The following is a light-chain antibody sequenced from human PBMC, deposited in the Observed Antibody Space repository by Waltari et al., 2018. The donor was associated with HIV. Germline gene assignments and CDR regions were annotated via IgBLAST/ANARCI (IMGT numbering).Light chain of an antibody. CDR1: SSDVATYNY. V-gene: IGLV2-11*01. CDR2: DVT. Sequence: QSALTQPRSVSGSPGQSVTISCTGSSSDVATYNYVSWYQQYPGKAPKVMIYDVTKRPSGVPDRFSGSKSGNTASLTISGLQAEDEADYYCCSYAGTYTWVFGGGTKMTVL. CDR3: CSYAGTYTWV. J-gene: IGLJ3*02.